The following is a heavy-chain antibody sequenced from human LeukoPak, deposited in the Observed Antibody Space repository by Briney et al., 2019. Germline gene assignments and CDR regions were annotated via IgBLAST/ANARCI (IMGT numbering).Heavy chain of an antibody. D-gene: IGHD3-22*01. CDR3: ASGYYYDSSGLPDYFDC. Sequence: PGGSLRLSCAASGFTFSSYWMSWVRQAPGKGLEWVANIKQDGSEKYYVDSVKGRFTISRDNAKNSLYLQMNSLRAEDTAVYYCASGYYYDSSGLPDYFDCWGQGTLVTVSS. V-gene: IGHV3-7*01. CDR2: IKQDGSEK. CDR1: GFTFSSYW. J-gene: IGHJ4*02.